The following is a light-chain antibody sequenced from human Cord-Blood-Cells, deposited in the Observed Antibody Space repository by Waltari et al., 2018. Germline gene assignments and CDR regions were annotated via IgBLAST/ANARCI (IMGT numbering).Light chain of an antibody. V-gene: IGKV1-39*01. CDR1: QSISSY. Sequence: DIQMTQSPSSLSASVGDRVTITCRASQSISSYLNWYQQKPGKAPKLLIYAASSLQSGVPSRFSGSGSVTDFTRTISSLQPEDFATYYCQQSYSTLTFGPVTKVDIK. CDR2: AAS. J-gene: IGKJ3*01. CDR3: QQSYSTLT.